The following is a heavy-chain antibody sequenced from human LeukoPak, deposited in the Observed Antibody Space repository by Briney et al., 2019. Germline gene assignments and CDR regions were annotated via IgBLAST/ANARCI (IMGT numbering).Heavy chain of an antibody. Sequence: ASVKVSCKASGYTFTDYYMHWVRQAPGQGLEWVGWINPNSGGTNYAQKFQGRVTMTRDTASSTAYMELSRLRSDDTAVYYCARADRGYNYDSSWGQGTLVTVSS. CDR1: GYTFTDYY. D-gene: IGHD5-18*01. CDR2: INPNSGGT. V-gene: IGHV1-2*02. J-gene: IGHJ5*02. CDR3: ARADRGYNYDSS.